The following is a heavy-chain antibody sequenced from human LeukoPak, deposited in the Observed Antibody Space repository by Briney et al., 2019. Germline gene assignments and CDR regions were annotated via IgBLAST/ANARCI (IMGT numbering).Heavy chain of an antibody. CDR3: ARMVSEVAAPMDV. J-gene: IGHJ6*03. V-gene: IGHV3-11*04. Sequence: GGSLRLSCAASGFTFSDYYMSWIRQAPGKGLEWVSYISSSGSTIYYADSVKGRFTISRDNAKNSLYLQMNSLRAEDTAVYYYARMVSEVAAPMDVWGKGTTDTVSS. CDR2: ISSSGSTI. D-gene: IGHD6-19*01. CDR1: GFTFSDYY.